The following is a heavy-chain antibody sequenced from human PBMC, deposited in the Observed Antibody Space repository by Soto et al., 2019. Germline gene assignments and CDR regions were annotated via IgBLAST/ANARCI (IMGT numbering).Heavy chain of an antibody. CDR2: ISGSGGST. Sequence: GGSLRLSCAASGFTFSNHALSWVRQGPGKGLEWVSAISGSGGSTYYADSVKGRFTISRDNSKNTLYLQMNSLRAEDTAVYYCAKARAQYYDFWSGYPVDYWGQGTLVTVSS. CDR1: GFTFSNHA. D-gene: IGHD3-3*01. CDR3: AKARAQYYDFWSGYPVDY. V-gene: IGHV3-23*01. J-gene: IGHJ4*02.